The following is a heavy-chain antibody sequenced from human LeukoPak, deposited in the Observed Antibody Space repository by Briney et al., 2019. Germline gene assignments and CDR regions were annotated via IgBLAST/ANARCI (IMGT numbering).Heavy chain of an antibody. V-gene: IGHV1-18*01. J-gene: IGHJ3*02. CDR1: GYTFTSYG. CDR3: ARALNPFYSSGWYGGDAFDI. Sequence: ASVKVSCKASGYTFTSYGISWVRQAPGQGLEWMGWISAYNGNTNYAQKLQGRVTMTTDTSTSTAYMELRSLRSDDTAVYYCARALNPFYSSGWYGGDAFDIWGQGTMVTVSS. CDR2: ISAYNGNT. D-gene: IGHD6-19*01.